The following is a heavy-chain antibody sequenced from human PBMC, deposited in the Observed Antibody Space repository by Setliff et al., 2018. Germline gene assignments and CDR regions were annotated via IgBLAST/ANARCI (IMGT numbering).Heavy chain of an antibody. D-gene: IGHD3-3*01. CDR2: INTNTGNP. CDR3: ARVLYYNFWSGSVFTGFDP. J-gene: IGHJ5*02. V-gene: IGHV7-4-1*02. Sequence: GASVKVSCKASGYTFTSYAMNWVRQAPGQGLEWMGWINTNTGNPTYAQGFTGRFVFSLDTSVSTAYLQISSLKAEDTAVYYCARVLYYNFWSGSVFTGFDPWGQGTLVTVSS. CDR1: GYTFTSYA.